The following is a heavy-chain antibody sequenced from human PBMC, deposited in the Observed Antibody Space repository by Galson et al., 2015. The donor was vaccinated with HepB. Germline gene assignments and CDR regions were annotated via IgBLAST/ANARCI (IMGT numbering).Heavy chain of an antibody. CDR3: AKDRGLYGDYGTKYFQH. V-gene: IGHV3-30*18. CDR1: GFTFSSYG. Sequence: SLRLSCAASGFTFSSYGMHWVRQAPGKGLEWVAVISYDGSNKYYADSVKGRFTISRDNSKNTLYLQMNSLRAEDTAVYYCAKDRGLYGDYGTKYFQHWGQGTLVTVSS. CDR2: ISYDGSNK. J-gene: IGHJ1*01. D-gene: IGHD4-17*01.